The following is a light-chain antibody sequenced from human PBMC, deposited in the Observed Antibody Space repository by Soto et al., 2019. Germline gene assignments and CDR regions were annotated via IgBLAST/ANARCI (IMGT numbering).Light chain of an antibody. J-gene: IGKJ3*01. CDR2: GGS. Sequence: EIVLTQYPDTLSLSPGERATLSCRASQNIYINSLAWYQQRPGQAPRRLIYGGSTRATAVPDRFSGSGSGTDFARTISRLEPEDFAVYYCQQYGAPPLTFGPGTKVD. CDR1: QNIYINS. V-gene: IGKV3-20*01. CDR3: QQYGAPPLT.